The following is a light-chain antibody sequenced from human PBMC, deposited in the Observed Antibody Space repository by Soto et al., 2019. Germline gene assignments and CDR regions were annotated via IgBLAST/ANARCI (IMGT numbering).Light chain of an antibody. J-gene: IGKJ5*01. CDR2: DAS. CDR3: QQRSNWPIT. V-gene: IGKV3-11*01. CDR1: QFVSRS. Sequence: ETVLTQSPATLSLSPGERATLSCRASQFVSRSLAWYQQKPGQAPSLLIYDASNRATGIPARFSGSGSGTDFTLTISSLEPEDFAVYYCQQRSNWPITFGQGTRLEIK.